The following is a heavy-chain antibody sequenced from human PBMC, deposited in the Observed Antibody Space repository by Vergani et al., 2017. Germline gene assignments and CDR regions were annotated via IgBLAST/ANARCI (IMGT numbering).Heavy chain of an antibody. D-gene: IGHD5-24*01. V-gene: IGHV3-23*01. CDR2: ISGRGST. J-gene: IGHJ4*02. CDR1: GFTFSSYA. CDR3: ATPTIRSRGDY. Sequence: EVQLLESGGGLVQPGGSLRLSCAASGFTFSSYAMSWVRQAPGKGLEWDSAISGRGSTYYADSVKGRFTISRDNSKNTLYLQMNSLRAEDTAVYYCATPTIRSRGDYWGQGTLVTVSS.